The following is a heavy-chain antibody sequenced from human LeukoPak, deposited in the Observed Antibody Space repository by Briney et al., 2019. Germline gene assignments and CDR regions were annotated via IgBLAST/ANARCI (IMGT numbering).Heavy chain of an antibody. CDR1: GYTFTGYY. V-gene: IGHV1-8*02. Sequence: GASVKVSCKASGYTFTGYYMHWVRQAPGQGLEWMGWINPNSGNTGYAQKFQGRVTMTRNTSISTAYMELSSLRSEDTAVYYCARGESHSSGWYDKWGQGTLVTVSS. D-gene: IGHD6-19*01. J-gene: IGHJ4*02. CDR2: INPNSGNT. CDR3: ARGESHSSGWYDK.